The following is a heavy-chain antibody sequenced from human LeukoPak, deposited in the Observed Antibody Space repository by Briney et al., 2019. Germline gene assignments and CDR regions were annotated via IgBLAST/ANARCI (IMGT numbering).Heavy chain of an antibody. Sequence: SEALPLTCTGSGGSISRYYWSWIRQPPGKGPASLGYIYYSGSTNYNPSLKSRVTISVDTSKNQFSLKLSSVTAADTAVYYCARHGYGYSYYFDYWGQGTLVTVSS. CDR2: IYYSGST. CDR1: GGSISRYY. J-gene: IGHJ4*02. D-gene: IGHD5-18*01. CDR3: ARHGYGYSYYFDY. V-gene: IGHV4-59*08.